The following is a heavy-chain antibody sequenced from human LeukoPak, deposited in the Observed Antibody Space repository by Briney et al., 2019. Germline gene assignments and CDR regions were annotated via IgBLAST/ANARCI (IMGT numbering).Heavy chain of an antibody. CDR2: IIPIFGTA. CDR3: AREVTVPGWFDP. V-gene: IGHV1-69*06. D-gene: IGHD4-17*01. CDR1: GGTFSSYA. J-gene: IGHJ5*02. Sequence: SVKVSCKASGGTFSSYAISWVRQAPGQGLEWMGGIIPIFGTANYAQKFQGRVTITADKSTSTAYMELSSLRSEDTAAYYCAREVTVPGWFDPWGQGTLVTVSS.